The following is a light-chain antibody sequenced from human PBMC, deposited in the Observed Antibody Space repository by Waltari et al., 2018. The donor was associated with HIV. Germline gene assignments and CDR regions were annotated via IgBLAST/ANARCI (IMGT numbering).Light chain of an antibody. CDR2: AAS. V-gene: IGKV3-15*01. J-gene: IGKJ3*01. CDR1: QSVSSN. CDR3: QQYDKWPFT. Sequence: EIMMTQSPATLSVSPGERATLSCRASQSVSSNLAWYQQRPGQTPRLLIYAASSRATGIPDRFSGRESGTDFTLTITSLQSEDFAVYYCQQYDKWPFTFGPGTKVGIK.